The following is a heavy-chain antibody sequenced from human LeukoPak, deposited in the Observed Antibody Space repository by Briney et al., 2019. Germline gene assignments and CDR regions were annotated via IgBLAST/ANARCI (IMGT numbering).Heavy chain of an antibody. D-gene: IGHD3-16*01. Sequence: GSLRLSCAASGFTFSSYWMSWVRQAPGKGLEWVANIEQDGSEKYYVDSVKGRFTISRDNAKNSLYLQMNSLRAEDTAVYYCARDTPTYGGASYSSVFDYWGQGTLVTVSS. V-gene: IGHV3-7*01. CDR1: GFTFSSYW. J-gene: IGHJ4*02. CDR3: ARDTPTYGGASYSSVFDY. CDR2: IEQDGSEK.